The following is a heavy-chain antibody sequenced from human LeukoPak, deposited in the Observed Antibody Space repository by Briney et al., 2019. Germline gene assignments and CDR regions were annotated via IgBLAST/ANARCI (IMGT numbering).Heavy chain of an antibody. CDR2: IIPIFGTA. V-gene: IGHV1-69*05. Sequence: SVKVSCRASGITFNYCTISWVRQAPGQGLEWMGRIIPIFGTADYAQKFQGRVTMTTDEPTNTAYMELSSLRSEDTAVYYCAREPVPRSSGLQYWGQGTLVTVSS. CDR1: GITFNYCT. D-gene: IGHD3-22*01. CDR3: AREPVPRSSGLQY. J-gene: IGHJ4*02.